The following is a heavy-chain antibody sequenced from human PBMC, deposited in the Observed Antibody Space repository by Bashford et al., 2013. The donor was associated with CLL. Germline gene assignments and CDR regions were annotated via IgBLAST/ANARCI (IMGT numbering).Heavy chain of an antibody. V-gene: IGHV5-51*01. CDR3: ARRIPSIAVAGNWMEDYYYYGMDV. CDR2: IYPGDSDT. D-gene: IGHD6-19*01. J-gene: IGHJ6*02. Sequence: GESLKISCKVLDTALPATGSAGCARSPGKGLEWMGIIYPGDSDTRYSPSFQGQVTISADKSISTAYLQWSSLKASDTAMYYCARRIPSIAVAGNWMEDYYYYGMDVWGQGTNGHRLL. CDR1: DTALPATG.